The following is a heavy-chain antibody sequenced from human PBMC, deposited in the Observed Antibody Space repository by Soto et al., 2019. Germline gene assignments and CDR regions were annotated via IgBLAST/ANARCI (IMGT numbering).Heavy chain of an antibody. Sequence: EVQLLESGGGLVQPGGSLRLSCAASGFTFSSYAMSWCRQAPGKGLEWVSAISGSGGSTYYADSVKGRFTISRDNSKNTLYLQMNSLRAEDTAVYYCATRGYSYGYVGAFDYWGQGTLVTVSS. CDR1: GFTFSSYA. V-gene: IGHV3-23*01. D-gene: IGHD5-18*01. J-gene: IGHJ4*02. CDR2: ISGSGGST. CDR3: ATRGYSYGYVGAFDY.